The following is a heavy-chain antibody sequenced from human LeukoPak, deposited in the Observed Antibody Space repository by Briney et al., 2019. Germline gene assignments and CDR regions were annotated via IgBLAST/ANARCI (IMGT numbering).Heavy chain of an antibody. CDR3: ARDFADSYYDSSGDDAFDI. D-gene: IGHD3-22*01. CDR2: ISSSSSTI. CDR1: GFTFSSYS. J-gene: IGHJ3*02. V-gene: IGHV3-48*02. Sequence: SGGSLRLSCAASGFTFSSYSMYWVRQAPGKGLEWVSYISSSSSTIYYADSVKGRFTISRDNAKNSLYLQMNSLRDEDTAVYYCARDFADSYYDSSGDDAFDIWGQGTMVTVSS.